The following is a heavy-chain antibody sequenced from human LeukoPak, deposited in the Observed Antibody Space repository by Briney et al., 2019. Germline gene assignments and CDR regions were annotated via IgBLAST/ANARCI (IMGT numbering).Heavy chain of an antibody. CDR2: TNHSGST. J-gene: IGHJ4*02. CDR3: ARGRCYYDSSGYWYCFDY. CDR1: GEFFSGYY. V-gene: IGHV4-34*01. D-gene: IGHD3-22*01. Sequence: PSETLSLTCAVYGEFFSGYYWSWIRQPPGKGLEWIGETNHSGSTNYNPSLKSRVTISVDTSKNQFSLKLSSVTAADTAVYYCARGRCYYDSSGYWYCFDYWGQGTLVTVSS.